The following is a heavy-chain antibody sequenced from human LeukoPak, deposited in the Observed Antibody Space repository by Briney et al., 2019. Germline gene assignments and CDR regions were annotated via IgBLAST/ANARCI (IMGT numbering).Heavy chain of an antibody. CDR2: ISGSRSYI. V-gene: IGHV3-21*01. J-gene: IGHJ4*02. Sequence: GGSLTLSCAASGFTFSSYSRNGVRQAPGKGLEWVSSISGSRSYIYYADSVKGRFTISRDYAKNSLYLQMNSLRAEHAGVYYCARELNSGYDYWGQGTMATVSS. CDR3: ARELNSGYDY. CDR1: GFTFSSYS. D-gene: IGHD5-12*01.